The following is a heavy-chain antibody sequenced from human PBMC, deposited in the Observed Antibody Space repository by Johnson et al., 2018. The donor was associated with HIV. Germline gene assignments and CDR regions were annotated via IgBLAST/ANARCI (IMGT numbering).Heavy chain of an antibody. CDR1: GFTFSNAW. CDR2: IKSKTDGGTT. J-gene: IGHJ3*02. D-gene: IGHD3-10*01. V-gene: IGHV3-15*01. CDR3: TTDCITMVQGDAFDI. Sequence: VQLVESGGGLVKPGGSLRLSCAASGFTFSNAWMSWVRQAPGKGLEWVGRIKSKTDGGTTDYAAPVKGRFTISRDDSKNTLYLQMNILKTEDTAVYYCTTDCITMVQGDAFDIWGQGTMVTVSS.